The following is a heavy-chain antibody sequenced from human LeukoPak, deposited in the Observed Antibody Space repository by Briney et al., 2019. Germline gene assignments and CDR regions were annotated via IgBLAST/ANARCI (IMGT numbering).Heavy chain of an antibody. D-gene: IGHD6-13*01. J-gene: IGHJ6*03. V-gene: IGHV3-53*01. Sequence: GGSLRLSCAASGFTFSSYAVSWVRQAPGKGLEWVSVIYSGGSTYYADSVKGRFTISRDNSKNTLYLQMDSLRAEDTAVYYCARETSLAAAGTVPSYYYYYMDVWGKGTTVTVSS. CDR3: ARETSLAAAGTVPSYYYYYMDV. CDR2: IYSGGST. CDR1: GFTFSSYA.